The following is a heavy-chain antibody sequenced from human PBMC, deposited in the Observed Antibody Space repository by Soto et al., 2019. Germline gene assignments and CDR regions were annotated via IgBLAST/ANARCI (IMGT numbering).Heavy chain of an antibody. CDR3: ARGDVFDL. CDR1: GDSISGYY. CDR2: IYSSGNA. Sequence: QVQLQESGPGLVKPSETVSLICTVSGDSISGYYWSWIRQPAGKGLEWIGRIYSSGNANYNPSLKSRVSMSVDMSKNQFSLTVTSVTSADTAMYYCARGDVFDLWGQGTKVTVSS. V-gene: IGHV4-4*07. J-gene: IGHJ3*01.